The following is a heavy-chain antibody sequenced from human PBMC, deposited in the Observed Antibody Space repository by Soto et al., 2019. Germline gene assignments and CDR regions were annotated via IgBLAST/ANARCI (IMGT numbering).Heavy chain of an antibody. J-gene: IGHJ4*02. V-gene: IGHV4-34*01. CDR2: INHSGST. CDR1: GGSFSGYY. CDR3: AISQFRDY. Sequence: SETLSLTCAVYGGSFSGYYWSWIRQPPGKGLEWIGEINHSGSTNYNPSLKSRVTISVDTSKNQFSLKLSSVTAADTAVYYCAISQFRDYWGQGTLVTVSS.